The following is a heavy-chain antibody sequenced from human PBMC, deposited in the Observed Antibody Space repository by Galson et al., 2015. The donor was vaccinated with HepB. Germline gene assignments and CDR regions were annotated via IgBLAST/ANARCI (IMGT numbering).Heavy chain of an antibody. D-gene: IGHD3-16*01. V-gene: IGHV3-30*18. CDR3: AKDQSRGSRLGLPFDY. CDR1: GFTFSSYG. Sequence: SLRLSCAASGFTFSSYGMHWVRQAPGKGLEWVAVVSYDGSNKYYADSVKGRFTISRDNSKNTLYLQMNSLRAEDTAVYYCAKDQSRGSRLGLPFDYWGQGTLVTVSS. J-gene: IGHJ4*02. CDR2: VSYDGSNK.